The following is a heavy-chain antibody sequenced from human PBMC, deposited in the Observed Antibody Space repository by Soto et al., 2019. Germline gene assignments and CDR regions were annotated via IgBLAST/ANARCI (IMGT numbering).Heavy chain of an antibody. CDR2: IYSGGDT. J-gene: IGHJ4*02. V-gene: IGHV3-66*01. CDR3: ATRMTTAPY. Sequence: EAHLVGSGGGLVQPGGSLRLSCAASGFAVSANYLSWVRQAPGKGLEWVSLIYSGGDTDYADSVRGRFTISRDNSENTLYLQMNSLKAEDTAVYYCATRMTTAPYWGQGALVNVSS. D-gene: IGHD4-17*01. CDR1: GFAVSANY.